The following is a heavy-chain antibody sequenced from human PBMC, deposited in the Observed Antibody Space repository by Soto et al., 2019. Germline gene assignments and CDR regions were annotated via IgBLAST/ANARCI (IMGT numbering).Heavy chain of an antibody. CDR3: ARELGWLHVDY. CDR1: GFTFSNYW. J-gene: IGHJ4*02. Sequence: EVQLVESGGGLVQPGGSLTLSCAASGFTFSNYWMTWVRQAPGRGLEWVANIKGDGSETHYVDSVRGRFTISRDNAKKSLYLQMNSLRAEDTAVYYCARELGWLHVDYWGQGTLVTVTS. CDR2: IKGDGSET. V-gene: IGHV3-7*01. D-gene: IGHD5-18*01.